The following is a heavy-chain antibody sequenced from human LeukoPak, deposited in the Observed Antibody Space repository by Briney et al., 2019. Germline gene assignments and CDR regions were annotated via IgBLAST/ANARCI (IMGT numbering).Heavy chain of an antibody. J-gene: IGHJ6*03. CDR2: ISGSGGST. V-gene: IGHV3-23*01. Sequence: GGSLRLSCAASGFTFSSYAMSWVRQAPGKGLEWVSAISGSGGSTYYADSVKGRFTISRDNSKNTLYLQMSSLRAEDTAVYYCAGKGLVGTYYYYYMDVWGKGTTVTVSS. CDR3: AGKGLVGTYYYYYMDV. CDR1: GFTFSSYA. D-gene: IGHD1-14*01.